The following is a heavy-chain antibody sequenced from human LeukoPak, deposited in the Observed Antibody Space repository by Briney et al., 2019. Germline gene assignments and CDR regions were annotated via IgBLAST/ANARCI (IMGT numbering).Heavy chain of an antibody. CDR1: RFTFSSYK. J-gene: IGHJ4*02. Sequence: PGGSLRLSCAASRFTFSSYKVNWVRQAPGKGLEWVSSISSSSSYIYYADSVKGRFTISRDNARNSLYLQMNSRRAEDTAVYYCARESGSGEFDYWGQGTLVTVSS. CDR2: ISSSSSYI. V-gene: IGHV3-21*01. CDR3: ARESGSGEFDY. D-gene: IGHD6-19*01.